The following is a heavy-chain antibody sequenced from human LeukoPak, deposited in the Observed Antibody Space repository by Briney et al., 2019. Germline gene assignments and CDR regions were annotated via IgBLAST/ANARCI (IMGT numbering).Heavy chain of an antibody. CDR3: ARCLVGSGSYPYYMDV. CDR1: SYSINSGYY. D-gene: IGHD3-10*01. V-gene: IGHV4-38-2*02. Sequence: TSETLSLTCTVSSYSINSGYYWGRIRQAPGKGLEWIGSIYHGGSTYYSPSLKSRVTISVDTSKNQFPLKLSSVTAADTAVYYCARCLVGSGSYPYYMDVWGKGTTVTVSS. J-gene: IGHJ6*03. CDR2: IYHGGST.